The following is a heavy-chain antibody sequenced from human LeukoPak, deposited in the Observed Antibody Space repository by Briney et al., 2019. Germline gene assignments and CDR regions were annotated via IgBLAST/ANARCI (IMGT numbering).Heavy chain of an antibody. CDR3: ARDMDYYGSGNYYNSRWFDP. D-gene: IGHD3-10*01. CDR2: TYYRSKWYN. J-gene: IGHJ5*02. Sequence: TSQTLSLTCAISGDGVSNNSVAWNWIRHSPSRGLEWLGRTYYRSKWYNDYAVSVKSRITINPETAKNQFSLQLNSVTPEDTAVYYCARDMDYYGSGNYYNSRWFDPWGQGTLVTVSS. V-gene: IGHV6-1*01. CDR1: GDGVSNNSVA.